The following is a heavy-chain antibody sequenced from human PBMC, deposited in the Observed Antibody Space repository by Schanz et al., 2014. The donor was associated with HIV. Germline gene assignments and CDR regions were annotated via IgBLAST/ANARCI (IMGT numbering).Heavy chain of an antibody. CDR2: IYSSGDT. Sequence: QVQLQESGPGLVEPSETLSLTCSVSGGSISSDHWAWIRQPAGKGLEYIGRIYSSGDTKPNPSLKIGVPMSLDASKTQFSLRLTSVTAADTAVYYCARQRENKRVRGDFWFDPWGQGTLVTVSS. CDR3: ARQRENKRVRGDFWFDP. J-gene: IGHJ5*02. D-gene: IGHD5-12*01. V-gene: IGHV4-4*07. CDR1: GGSISSDH.